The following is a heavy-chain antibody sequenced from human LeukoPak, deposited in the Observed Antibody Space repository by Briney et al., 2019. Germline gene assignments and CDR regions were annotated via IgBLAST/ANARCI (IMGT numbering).Heavy chain of an antibody. J-gene: IGHJ4*02. D-gene: IGHD3-16*02. Sequence: GGSLRLSCAASGFTFSNYAMHWVRQTPDKGLEWVAFVSYNGSWDSHSDSVKGRFTISRDDSKNTLYPQMTRLRAEDTAVYYCTREERGYIPAFWGQGTLVTVSS. CDR2: VSYNGSWD. CDR1: GFTFSNYA. CDR3: TREERGYIPAF. V-gene: IGHV3-30*01.